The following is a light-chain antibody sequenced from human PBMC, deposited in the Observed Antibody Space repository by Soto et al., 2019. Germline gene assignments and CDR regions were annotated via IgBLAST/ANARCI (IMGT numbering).Light chain of an antibody. CDR2: DVT. Sequence: QSALTQPRSVSGSPGQSVTISCTGTSSDVGGYNYVSWYQQHPGRAPKSMIYDVTKRPSGVPDRFSGSKSGNTASLTISGLQVEDEADYYCCSYAGSYFVFGTGTKVTVL. CDR3: CSYAGSYFV. CDR1: SSDVGGYNY. V-gene: IGLV2-11*01. J-gene: IGLJ1*01.